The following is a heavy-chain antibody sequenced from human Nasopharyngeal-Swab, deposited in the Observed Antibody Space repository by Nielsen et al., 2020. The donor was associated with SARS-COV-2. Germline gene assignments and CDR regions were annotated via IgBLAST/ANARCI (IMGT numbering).Heavy chain of an antibody. D-gene: IGHD3-10*01. CDR2: ISYDGSNK. CDR1: GFTFSSYA. CDR3: ARDLGSRFGEMYLYYFDY. V-gene: IGHV3-30-3*01. J-gene: IGHJ4*02. Sequence: GGSLRLSCAASGFTFSSYAMHWVRQAPGKGLEWVAVISYDGSNKYYADSVKGRFTISRDNSKNTLYLQMNSLRAGDTAVYYCARDLGSRFGEMYLYYFDYWGQGTLVTVSS.